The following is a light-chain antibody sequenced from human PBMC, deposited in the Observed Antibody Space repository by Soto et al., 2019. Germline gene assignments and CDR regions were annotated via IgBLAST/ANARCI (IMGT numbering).Light chain of an antibody. CDR2: NNE. Sequence: QSALPQPPSLSAAPGQRVTISCSGGSFNIGNHGVNWYLQIPGKPPKVVIYNNEFLSSGVSDRFSGSKSGTSASLAISGLQSEDEGDYFCLAWDSSLNGYVFGTGTKVTVL. V-gene: IGLV1-36*01. J-gene: IGLJ1*01. CDR1: SFNIGNHG. CDR3: LAWDSSLNGYV.